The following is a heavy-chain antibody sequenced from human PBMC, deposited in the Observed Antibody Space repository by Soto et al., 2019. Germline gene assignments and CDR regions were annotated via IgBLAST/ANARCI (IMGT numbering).Heavy chain of an antibody. V-gene: IGHV1-2*02. D-gene: IGHD1-26*01. CDR2: INPKSGGT. CDR3: ARDLAKGGGSAGFDY. J-gene: IGHJ4*02. Sequence: QVQLVQSGAEVKKPGASVNVSCKASGYTFTVYYMHWVRQAPGQGLEWMGWINPKSGGTMYPQKFLGRVTRIWDTSISTAYMALTRLRSDDTAVYYCARDLAKGGGSAGFDYWGQGTLVTVSS. CDR1: GYTFTVYY.